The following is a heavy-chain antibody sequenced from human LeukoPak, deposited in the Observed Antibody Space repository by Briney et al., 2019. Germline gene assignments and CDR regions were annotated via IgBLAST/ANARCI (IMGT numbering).Heavy chain of an antibody. CDR3: AKGPSSGPPYYFDY. J-gene: IGHJ4*02. Sequence: PGGSLRLSCAASGFTFSSYAMSWVRQAPGKGLEWVSTISGGGGYTYYADSVKGRFTISTDSSKNALYLQMNSLRAEDTALYYCAKGPSSGPPYYFDYWGQGTLVTVSS. CDR1: GFTFSSYA. V-gene: IGHV3-23*01. CDR2: ISGGGGYT. D-gene: IGHD5-12*01.